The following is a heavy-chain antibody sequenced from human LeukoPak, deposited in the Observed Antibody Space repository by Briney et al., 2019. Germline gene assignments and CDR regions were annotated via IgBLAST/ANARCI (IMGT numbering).Heavy chain of an antibody. CDR3: ARELTPYCSSTSCPRAHYFDY. D-gene: IGHD2-2*01. CDR2: INPSGGST. Sequence: ASVKVSCKASGYTFTSYYMHWVRQAPGQGLEWMGIINPSGGSTSYAQKFQGRVTMTRDMSTSTVYMELSSLRSEDTTLYYCARELTPYCSSTSCPRAHYFDYWGQGTLVTVSS. V-gene: IGHV1-46*01. J-gene: IGHJ4*02. CDR1: GYTFTSYY.